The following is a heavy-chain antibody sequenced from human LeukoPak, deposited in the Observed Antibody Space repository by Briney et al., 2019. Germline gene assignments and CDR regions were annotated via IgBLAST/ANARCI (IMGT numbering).Heavy chain of an antibody. D-gene: IGHD4-23*01. V-gene: IGHV3-21*01. CDR3: ARLRNVGGNPHPFNV. J-gene: IGHJ3*01. CDR2: ITSTGRYI. Sequence: PGGSLRLSCAASGFNFIDYTMNWVRQAPGKGLEWVSSITSTGRYIIYADSLKGRFTISRDNAKKSLYLQMNSLRAEDTAVYYCARLRNVGGNPHPFNVWGQGTTVTVSS. CDR1: GFNFIDYT.